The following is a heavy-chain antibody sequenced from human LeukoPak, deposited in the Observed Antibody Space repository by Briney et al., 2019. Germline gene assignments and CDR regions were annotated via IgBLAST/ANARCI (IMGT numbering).Heavy chain of an antibody. V-gene: IGHV4-61*02. CDR1: GGSISSGSYY. Sequence: MPSETLSLTCTVSGGSISSGSYYWSWIRQPAGKGLEWIGRIYTSGSTNYNPSLKSRVTISVDTSKNQFYLKLSSVTAADTAVYYCARDRGGWSGWKRSWFDHWGQGTLVTVSS. CDR2: IYTSGST. J-gene: IGHJ5*02. D-gene: IGHD6-19*01. CDR3: ARDRGGWSGWKRSWFDH.